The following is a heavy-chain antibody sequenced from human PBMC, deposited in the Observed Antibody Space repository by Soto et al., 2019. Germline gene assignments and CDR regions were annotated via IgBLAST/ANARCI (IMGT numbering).Heavy chain of an antibody. CDR2: MNPNSGNT. CDR1: GYTFTSYD. J-gene: IGHJ6*02. V-gene: IGHV1-8*01. CDR3: ARRGYSSSWYDYYYYGMDV. D-gene: IGHD6-13*01. Sequence: QVQLVQSGAEVKKPGASVKVSCKASGYTFTSYDINWVRQATGQGLEGMGWMNPNSGNTGYAQKFQGRVTMTRNTSISTAYMELSSLRSEDTAVYCCARRGYSSSWYDYYYYGMDVWGQGTTVTVSS.